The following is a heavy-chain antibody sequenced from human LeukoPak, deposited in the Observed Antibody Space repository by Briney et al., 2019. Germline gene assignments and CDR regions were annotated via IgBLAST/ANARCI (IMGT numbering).Heavy chain of an antibody. Sequence: GESLKISCKGSGYSFTTYWIGWVRPMPGKGLEWLGIIYPGDSDTRYSPSFQGQVTISADESISTAYLQWSSLKASDTAMYFCARQNSYAFDIWGQGTMVTVPS. V-gene: IGHV5-51*01. CDR3: ARQNSYAFDI. CDR2: IYPGDSDT. J-gene: IGHJ3*02. CDR1: GYSFTTYW.